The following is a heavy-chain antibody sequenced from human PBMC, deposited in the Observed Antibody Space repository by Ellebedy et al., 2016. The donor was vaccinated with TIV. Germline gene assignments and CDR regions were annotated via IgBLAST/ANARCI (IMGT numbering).Heavy chain of an antibody. V-gene: IGHV1-2*02. Sequence: ASVKVSCXASGYTFTGYYMHWVRQAPGQGLEWMGWINPNSGGTNYAQKFQGRVTMTRDTSISTAYMELSRLRSDDTAVYYCARQDSSGYYYYIDYWGQGTLVTVSS. CDR1: GYTFTGYY. CDR2: INPNSGGT. D-gene: IGHD3-22*01. J-gene: IGHJ4*02. CDR3: ARQDSSGYYYYIDY.